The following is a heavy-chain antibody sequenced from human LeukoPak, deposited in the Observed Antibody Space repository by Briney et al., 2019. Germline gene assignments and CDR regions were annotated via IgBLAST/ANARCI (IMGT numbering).Heavy chain of an antibody. CDR1: GFTFSSYW. J-gene: IGHJ4*02. D-gene: IGHD2-15*01. Sequence: GGSLRLSCAASGFTFSSYWMHWVRQAPGKGRVWVSRINSDGSSTSYADSVEGRFTISRDNAKNTLYLQMNSLRAEDTAVYYCVRRVVVSPDYWGQGTPVTVSS. CDR3: VRRVVVSPDY. CDR2: INSDGSST. V-gene: IGHV3-74*01.